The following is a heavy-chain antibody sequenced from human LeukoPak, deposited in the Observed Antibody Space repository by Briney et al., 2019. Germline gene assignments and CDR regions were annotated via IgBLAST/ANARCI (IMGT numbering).Heavy chain of an antibody. CDR3: ARVGESGDGYNSFDY. V-gene: IGHV4-59*01. J-gene: IGHJ4*02. CDR2: IHYSGST. D-gene: IGHD5-24*01. CDR1: GGSITSYY. Sequence: SETLSLTCSVSGGSITSYYWSWIRQSPGKGLEWIGYIHYSGSTNYNPSLKSRVTISGDTSKNQFSLKLSSVTAADTAVYYCARVGESGDGYNSFDYWGQGTLVTVSS.